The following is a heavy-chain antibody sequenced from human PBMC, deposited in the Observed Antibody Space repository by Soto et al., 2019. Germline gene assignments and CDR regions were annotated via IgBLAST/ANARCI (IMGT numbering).Heavy chain of an antibody. Sequence: QITLKESGPTLVKPTQTLTLTCTFSGFSLSTSGVGVGWIRQPPGKALEWLALIYWDDDKRYSPSLKSRLTITKDTSKNQVVLTMTNMDPVDTATYYCAHRPSLFEVIGPFDPWGQGTLVTVSS. D-gene: IGHD2-21*01. V-gene: IGHV2-5*02. J-gene: IGHJ5*02. CDR2: IYWDDDK. CDR1: GFSLSTSGVG. CDR3: AHRPSLFEVIGPFDP.